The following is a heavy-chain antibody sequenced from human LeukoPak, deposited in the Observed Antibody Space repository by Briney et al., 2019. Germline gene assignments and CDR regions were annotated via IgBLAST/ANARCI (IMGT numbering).Heavy chain of an antibody. CDR1: GFTFSSYW. V-gene: IGHV3-7*01. Sequence: GGSLRLSCAASGFTFSSYWMSWVRQAPGKGLEWVANIKQDGSEKYYVDSVKGRFTISRDSAKNSLYLQMNSLRAEDTAVYYCARDPGGYDSSGYYRTDYLDYWGQGTLVTVSS. CDR3: ARDPGGYDSSGYYRTDYLDY. D-gene: IGHD3-22*01. CDR2: IKQDGSEK. J-gene: IGHJ4*02.